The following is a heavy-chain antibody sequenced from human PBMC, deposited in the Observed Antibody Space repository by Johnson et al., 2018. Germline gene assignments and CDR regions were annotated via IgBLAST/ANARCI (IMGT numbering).Heavy chain of an antibody. V-gene: IGHV3-9*01. CDR1: GFTFDDYA. CDR3: AKGHSYQLLYAEYFQH. CDR2: ISWNSGSI. D-gene: IGHD2-2*02. Sequence: LVESGGGLVRPGRSLRLSCAASGFTFDDYAMHWVRQATGKGLECVSGISWNSGSIGYADSVKGRFTISRDNSKNTLYLQMNSLRAEDTAVYYCAKGHSYQLLYAEYFQHWGQGTLVTVSS. J-gene: IGHJ1*01.